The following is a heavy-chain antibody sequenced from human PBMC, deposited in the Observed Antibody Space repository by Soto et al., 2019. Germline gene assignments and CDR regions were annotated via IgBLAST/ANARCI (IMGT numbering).Heavy chain of an antibody. J-gene: IGHJ6*02. D-gene: IGHD1-26*01. CDR1: GFPFSSYG. Sequence: GGSLSLSCAASGFPFSSYGMHWVRQAPGKGLEWVAVISYDGSNKYYADSVKGRFTISRDNSKNTLYLQMNSLRAEDTAVYYCAKEPRWIVGPPRRYYYYGMDVWGQGTTVTVSS. CDR3: AKEPRWIVGPPRRYYYYGMDV. CDR2: ISYDGSNK. V-gene: IGHV3-30*18.